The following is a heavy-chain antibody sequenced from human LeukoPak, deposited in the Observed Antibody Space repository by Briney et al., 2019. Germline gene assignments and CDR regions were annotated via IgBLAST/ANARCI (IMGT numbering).Heavy chain of an antibody. CDR3: ARAKVRGVPPFDY. V-gene: IGHV3-7*01. CDR1: GFTFTTYW. CDR2: IKQDGTEK. J-gene: IGHJ4*02. D-gene: IGHD3-10*01. Sequence: GGSLRLSCAASGFTFTTYWMSWVRQAPGKGLEWVANIKQDGTEKYYVDSVKGRFTISRDNAKNSLYLQMNSLRAEDTAVYYCARAKVRGVPPFDYWGQGTLVTVSS.